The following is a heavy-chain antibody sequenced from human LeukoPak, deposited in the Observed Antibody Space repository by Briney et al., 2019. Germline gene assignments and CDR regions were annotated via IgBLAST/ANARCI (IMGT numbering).Heavy chain of an antibody. CDR1: GFTFSSYA. J-gene: IGHJ4*02. Sequence: GGSLRLSCAASGFTFSSYAMNWVRQAPGKGLEWVSAISGSGGSTYYADSVKGRFTISRDNSKNTLYLQMNSLRAEDTAVYYCAKDLAGSGSYSFDYWGQGTLVTVSS. CDR3: AKDLAGSGSYSFDY. D-gene: IGHD1-26*01. V-gene: IGHV3-23*01. CDR2: ISGSGGST.